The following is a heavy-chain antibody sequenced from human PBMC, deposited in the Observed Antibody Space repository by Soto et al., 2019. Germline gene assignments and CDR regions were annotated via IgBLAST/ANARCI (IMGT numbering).Heavy chain of an antibody. Sequence: PSETQSLISAVFGESVKNSSWTWLRQPPGRGLEWIGEISHTGSTNYNPSLKIRVIISVDTSKNQFSLKLGSVTAADTALYYCETSTVAGALDYWGHGTQVTVSS. CDR3: ETSTVAGALDY. CDR2: ISHTGST. V-gene: IGHV4-34*01. D-gene: IGHD4-17*01. J-gene: IGHJ4*01. CDR1: GESVKNSS.